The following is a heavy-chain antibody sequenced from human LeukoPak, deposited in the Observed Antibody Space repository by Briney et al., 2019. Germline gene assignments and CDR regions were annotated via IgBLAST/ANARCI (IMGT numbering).Heavy chain of an antibody. D-gene: IGHD5-24*01. Sequence: ASVKVSCKASGYTFTGYYMHWVRQAPGQRLEWMGWINAGNGNTKYSQKFQGRVTITRDTSASTAYMELSSLRSEDTAVYYCARGWLQSGGDYWGQGTLVTVSS. CDR1: GYTFTGYY. CDR3: ARGWLQSGGDY. V-gene: IGHV1-3*01. J-gene: IGHJ4*02. CDR2: INAGNGNT.